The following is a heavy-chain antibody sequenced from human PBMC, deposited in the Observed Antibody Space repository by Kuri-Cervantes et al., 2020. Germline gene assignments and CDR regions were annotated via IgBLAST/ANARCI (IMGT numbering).Heavy chain of an antibody. CDR1: GGTFSNYV. CDR2: IIPTLGTA. D-gene: IGHD1-7*01. Sequence: SVKVSCKASGGTFSNYVITWVRQAPGLGLEWMGGIIPTLGTANYAQKFQDRVTITVDGSTGTAYMELSSLGSDDTAVYYCARVEVELRFTFYYYYMDVWGKGTTVTVSS. V-gene: IGHV1-69*13. CDR3: ARVEVELRFTFYYYYMDV. J-gene: IGHJ6*03.